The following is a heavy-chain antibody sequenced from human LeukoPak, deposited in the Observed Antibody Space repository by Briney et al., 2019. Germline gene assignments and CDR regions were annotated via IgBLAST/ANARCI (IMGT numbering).Heavy chain of an antibody. V-gene: IGHV4-4*07. CDR3: ARLSTVTTSFDY. J-gene: IGHJ4*02. CDR2: IYTSGTT. Sequence: SETLSLTCTVSGGSISSYYWSWIRQPAGKGLEWIGRIYTSGTTHYNPSLKSRVTMSVDTSKNQFSLKLSSVTAADTAVYYCARLSTVTTSFDYWGQGTLVTVSS. CDR1: GGSISSYY. D-gene: IGHD4-17*01.